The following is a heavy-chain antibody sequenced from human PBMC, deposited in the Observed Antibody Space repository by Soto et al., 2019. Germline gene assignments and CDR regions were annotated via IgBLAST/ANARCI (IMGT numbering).Heavy chain of an antibody. V-gene: IGHV4-30-4*01. Sequence: SETLSLTCTVSGGSISSGDYYWSWIRQPPGKGLEWIGYIYYSGSTYYNPSLKSRVTISVDTSKNQFSLKLSSVTAADTAVYYCARADSGDYVLPPTFDYWGQGTLVTVSS. CDR2: IYYSGST. CDR1: GGSISSGDYY. J-gene: IGHJ4*02. D-gene: IGHD4-17*01. CDR3: ARADSGDYVLPPTFDY.